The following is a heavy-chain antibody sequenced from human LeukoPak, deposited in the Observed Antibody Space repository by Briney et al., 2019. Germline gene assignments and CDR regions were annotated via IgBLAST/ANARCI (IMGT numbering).Heavy chain of an antibody. J-gene: IGHJ4*02. D-gene: IGHD4/OR15-4a*01. CDR1: GFTFSRYA. CDR2: IGGSDGRT. Sequence: GGSLRLSCAASGFTFSRYAMSWVRQAPGKGLEWVSSIGGSDGRTYYAKSVMGRFTISRDNSKNTLSLQMNSLRVEDTAVCFCADPPNADYWGQGTLVTVSS. V-gene: IGHV3-23*01. CDR3: ADPPNADY.